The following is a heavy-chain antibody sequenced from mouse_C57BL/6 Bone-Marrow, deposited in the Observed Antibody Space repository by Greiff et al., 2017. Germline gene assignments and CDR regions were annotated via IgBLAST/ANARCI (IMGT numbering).Heavy chain of an antibody. CDR2: ISDGGSYT. J-gene: IGHJ2*01. CDR1: GFTFSSYA. Sequence: EVKLMESGGGLVKPGGSLKLSCAASGFTFSSYAMSWVRQTPEKRLEWVATISDGGSYTYYPDKVKGRFTISRDNAKNNLYLQMSHLKSEDTAMYYCARRGDYFDYWGQGTTLTVSS. CDR3: ARRGDYFDY. V-gene: IGHV5-4*03.